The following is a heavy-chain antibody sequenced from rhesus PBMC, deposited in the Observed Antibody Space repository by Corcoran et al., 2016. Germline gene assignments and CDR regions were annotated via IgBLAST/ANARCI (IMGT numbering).Heavy chain of an antibody. J-gene: IGHJ4*01. Sequence: EVQLVESGGGLVQPGGSLRLSCAASGFTFSDYYMSWVRQAPGKGLEWVSSISIASSYIYYADSVKGRFTISRDNAKNSLSLQMNSLKTEDTAVYYCTRSLSGYSYGYFDYWGQGVLVTVSS. V-gene: IGHV3S16*01. CDR3: TRSLSGYSYGYFDY. CDR1: GFTFSDYY. D-gene: IGHD5-24*01. CDR2: ISIASSYI.